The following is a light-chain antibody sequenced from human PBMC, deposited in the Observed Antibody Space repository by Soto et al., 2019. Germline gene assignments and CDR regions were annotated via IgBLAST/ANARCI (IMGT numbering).Light chain of an antibody. CDR1: QSVSSSY. J-gene: IGKJ1*01. Sequence: EIVLTQSPGTLSLSPGERATLSCRASQSVSSSYLAWYQQKPGQAPRLLIHAASSRATGLPDRFSGSGSGTDFTLTISRLVPEDFAVYYCQQCGTSPWTFGQGTKVEIK. V-gene: IGKV3-20*01. CDR3: QQCGTSPWT. CDR2: AAS.